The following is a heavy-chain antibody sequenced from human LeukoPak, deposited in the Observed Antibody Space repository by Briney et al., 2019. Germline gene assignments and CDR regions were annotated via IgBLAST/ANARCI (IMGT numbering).Heavy chain of an antibody. CDR2: INHSGST. CDR3: ARALGRITIFGVVRYYGMDV. V-gene: IGHV4-34*01. J-gene: IGHJ6*02. Sequence: SETLSLNCAVYGGSFSAYYWSWLRQPPGKGLEWIGEINHSGSTNYNPSLKSRVTISVDTSKNQFSLKLSSVTAADTAVYYCARALGRITIFGVVRYYGMDVWGQGTTVTVSS. CDR1: GGSFSAYY. D-gene: IGHD3-3*01.